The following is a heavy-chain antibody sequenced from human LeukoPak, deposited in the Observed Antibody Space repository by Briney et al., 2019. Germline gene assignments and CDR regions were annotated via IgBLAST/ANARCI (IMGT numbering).Heavy chain of an antibody. D-gene: IGHD4/OR15-4a*01. CDR2: IYYSGKI. CDR3: ARDYGGKFDL. V-gene: IGHV4-59*01. CDR1: GGSISGFY. J-gene: IGHJ4*02. Sequence: PSETLSLTCAVSGGSISGFYWSWIRQPPGKGLEWIGYIYYSGKINYNPSLKSLYTISVDTYKNHFSLKLSSVTAADTAVYFCARDYGGKFDLGGQGTLVTVS.